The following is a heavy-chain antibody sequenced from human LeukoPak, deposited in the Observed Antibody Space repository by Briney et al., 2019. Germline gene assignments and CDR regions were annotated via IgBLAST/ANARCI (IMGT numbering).Heavy chain of an antibody. V-gene: IGHV3-23*01. J-gene: IGHJ4*02. D-gene: IGHD2-2*01. Sequence: GGSLRLSCVASGFTFGSYAMNWVRQAPGKGLEWVSSISDSGVSTYYADSAKGRFTISRDNSKNTLYLLMNSLRGDDTAAYYCAKGYCSSTFGCSEGFWGQGTLVTVSS. CDR3: AKGYCSSTFGCSEGF. CDR2: ISDSGVST. CDR1: GFTFGSYA.